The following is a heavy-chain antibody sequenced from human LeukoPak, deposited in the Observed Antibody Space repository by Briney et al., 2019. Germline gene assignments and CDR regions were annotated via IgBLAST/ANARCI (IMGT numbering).Heavy chain of an antibody. CDR3: AREGMWELLGSYFDY. D-gene: IGHD1-26*01. CDR2: IYSGGST. V-gene: IGHV3-66*01. CDR1: GFTVSSNY. J-gene: IGHJ4*02. Sequence: GGSLRLSCAASGFTVSSNYMSWVRQAPGKGLEWVSVIYSGGSTYYADSVKGRFTISRDNSKNTLYLQMNSLRAEDTAVYYCAREGMWELLGSYFDYWGQGTLLTVSS.